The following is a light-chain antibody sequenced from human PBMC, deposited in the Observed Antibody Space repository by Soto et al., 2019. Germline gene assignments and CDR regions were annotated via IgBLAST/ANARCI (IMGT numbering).Light chain of an antibody. CDR3: GHTV. Sequence: QSALTQPRSVSGSPGQSVTISCTGTSSDVGGYNYVSWYQQHPGKAPKLMIYDVSKRPSGVPDRFSGSKSGNTASLTISGLQAEDEADYYCGHTVFGGGTKVTVL. J-gene: IGLJ2*01. CDR1: SSDVGGYNY. V-gene: IGLV2-11*01. CDR2: DVS.